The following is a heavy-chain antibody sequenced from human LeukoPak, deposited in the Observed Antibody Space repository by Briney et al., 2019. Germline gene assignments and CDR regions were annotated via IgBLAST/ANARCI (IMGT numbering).Heavy chain of an antibody. J-gene: IGHJ5*02. CDR2: INPSNGDT. V-gene: IGHV1-2*02. D-gene: IGHD1-7*01. CDR3: ARLTGTTRS. Sequence: ASVKVSCKASGYTFTGYYMHWVRQAPGQGLEWMGYINPSNGDTHYAQNFQGRVTLTRDTSISTAYMEVTSPRSNDTAVYFCARLTGTTRSWGQGTLVTVSS. CDR1: GYTFTGYY.